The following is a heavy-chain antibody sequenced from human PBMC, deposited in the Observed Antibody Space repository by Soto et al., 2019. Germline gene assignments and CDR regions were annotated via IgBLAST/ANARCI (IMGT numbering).Heavy chain of an antibody. V-gene: IGHV1-69*13. CDR3: ARVQLERQSYYYGMDV. CDR2: IIPIFGTA. J-gene: IGHJ6*02. Sequence: SVKVSCKASGGTFSSYAISWVRQAPGQGLEWMGGIIPIFGTANYAQKFQGRVTITADESTSTAYMELSSLRSEDTAVYYCARVQLERQSYYYGMDVWGQGTTVTVSS. CDR1: GGTFSSYA. D-gene: IGHD1-1*01.